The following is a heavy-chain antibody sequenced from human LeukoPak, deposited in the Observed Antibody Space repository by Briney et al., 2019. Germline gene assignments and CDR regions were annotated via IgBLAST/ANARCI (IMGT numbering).Heavy chain of an antibody. J-gene: IGHJ5*02. CDR1: GGSFSGYY. Sequence: SETLSLTCAVYGGSFSGYYWSWIRQPPGKGLEWIGNIYYSGSTYYNPSLKSRVTISVDTSKNQFSLKLSSVTAADTAVYYCARVSWPGRGSRFDPWGQGTLVTVSS. CDR2: IYYSGST. CDR3: ARVSWPGRGSRFDP. V-gene: IGHV4-34*01. D-gene: IGHD3-16*01.